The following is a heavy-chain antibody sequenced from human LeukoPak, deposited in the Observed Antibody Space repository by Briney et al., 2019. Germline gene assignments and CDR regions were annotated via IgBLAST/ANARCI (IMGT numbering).Heavy chain of an antibody. J-gene: IGHJ4*02. D-gene: IGHD4-23*01. CDR1: GFTFSSYS. V-gene: IGHV3-21*01. CDR2: ISSSSSYI. CDR3: ARGSDYGGNRNRTCDY. Sequence: GGSLRLSCAASGFTFSSYSMNWVRQAPGKGLEWVSSISSSSSYIYYADSVKGRFTISRDNAKNSLYLQMNSLRAEDTAVYYCARGSDYGGNRNRTCDYWGQGTLVTVSS.